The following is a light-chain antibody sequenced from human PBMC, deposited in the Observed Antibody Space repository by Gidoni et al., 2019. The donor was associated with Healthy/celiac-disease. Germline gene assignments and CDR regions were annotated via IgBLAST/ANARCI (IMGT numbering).Light chain of an antibody. J-gene: IGLJ3*02. CDR1: SSDVGSYNR. V-gene: IGLV2-18*02. Sequence: QSALTQPPSVSGSPGQSVTISCTGTSSDVGSYNRVSGYQQPPGTAPKLMIYEVSKRPSGVPDRFSGSKSGNTASLTISGLQAEDEADYYCSSYTSSSIRVFGGGTKLTVL. CDR3: SSYTSSSIRV. CDR2: EVS.